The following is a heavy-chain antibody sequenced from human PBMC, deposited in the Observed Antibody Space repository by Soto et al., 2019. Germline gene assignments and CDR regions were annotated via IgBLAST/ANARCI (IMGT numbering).Heavy chain of an antibody. CDR1: VGSISSGDYD. V-gene: IGHV4-30-4*01. D-gene: IGHD3-16*02. CDR3: ARVRGQYYDYVWGSYRYTYFAY. Sequence: PSETLSLTCTVCVGSISSGDYDWGWIRQPPGNGLEWIGYIYYSGSTYYNPSLKSRVTISVDTSKNQFSLKLSSVTAADTAVYYCARVRGQYYDYVWGSYRYTYFAYWGQGTPVTVSS. CDR2: IYYSGST. J-gene: IGHJ4*02.